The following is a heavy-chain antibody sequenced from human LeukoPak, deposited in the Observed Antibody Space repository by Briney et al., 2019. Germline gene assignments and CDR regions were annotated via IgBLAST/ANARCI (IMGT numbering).Heavy chain of an antibody. Sequence: GGSLRLSCAASGFTFSSYAMCWVRQAPGKGLEWVADIKQDGSEKYYVDSVKGRFTISRDNPKNSLYLQMNSLRADDTAVYYCVREGGEYLSGPFDYWGRGTLVTVSS. D-gene: IGHD1-26*01. CDR2: IKQDGSEK. J-gene: IGHJ4*02. V-gene: IGHV3-7*01. CDR3: VREGGEYLSGPFDY. CDR1: GFTFSSYA.